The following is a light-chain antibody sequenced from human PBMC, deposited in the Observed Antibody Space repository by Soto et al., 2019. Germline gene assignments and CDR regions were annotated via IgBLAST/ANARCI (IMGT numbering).Light chain of an antibody. J-gene: IGLJ3*02. V-gene: IGLV4-69*01. Sequence: QPVLTQSPSASASPGASVKLTCTLSSGHSDYAIAWHQQQPEKGPRYLMKVTSDGSHTKGDGIPDRFSGSSSGADRYLTISSLRSDDEDDYYCQAWGTGGVFGGGTQLTVL. CDR1: SGHSDYA. CDR2: VTSDGSH. CDR3: QAWGTGGV.